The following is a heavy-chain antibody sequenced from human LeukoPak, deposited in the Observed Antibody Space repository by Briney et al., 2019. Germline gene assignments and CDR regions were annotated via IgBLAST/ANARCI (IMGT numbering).Heavy chain of an antibody. CDR1: GFTFSSFW. CDR2: ISSSGSTI. V-gene: IGHV3-11*01. Sequence: PGGSLRLSCAASGFTFSSFWMSWIRQAPGKGLEWVSYISSSGSTIYYADSVKGRFTISRDNAKNSLYLQMNSLRAEDTAVYYCARGLTYMVRGVPQDYWGQGTLVTVSS. D-gene: IGHD3-10*01. J-gene: IGHJ4*02. CDR3: ARGLTYMVRGVPQDY.